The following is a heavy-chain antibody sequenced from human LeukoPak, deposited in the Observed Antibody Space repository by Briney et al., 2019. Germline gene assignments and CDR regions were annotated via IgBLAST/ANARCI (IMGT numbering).Heavy chain of an antibody. CDR1: GGSFSGYY. J-gene: IGHJ4*02. Sequence: SETLSLTCAVYGGSFSGYYWSWIRQPPGKGLEWIEEINHSGSTNYNPSLKSRVTISVDTSKNQFSLKLSSVTAADTAVYYCARQAYAAATDYWGQGTLVTVSS. CDR3: ARQAYAAATDY. CDR2: INHSGST. D-gene: IGHD6-13*01. V-gene: IGHV4-34*01.